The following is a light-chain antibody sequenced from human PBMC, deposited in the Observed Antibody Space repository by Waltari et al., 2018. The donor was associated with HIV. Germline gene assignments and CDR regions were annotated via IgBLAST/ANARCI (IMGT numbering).Light chain of an antibody. V-gene: IGKV3-20*01. Sequence: EIVLTPSPGTLSLSPGEGATLSCRASQSVSSSFAWYRQRPGQAPRLLIYAAGTRAAGVPAMFSGSQSGTDCTRTISRLEPEDFAVDHWQQDDKTPGTCGEGTKLEMK. CDR3: QQDDKTPGT. CDR2: AAG. J-gene: IGKJ1*01. CDR1: QSVSSS.